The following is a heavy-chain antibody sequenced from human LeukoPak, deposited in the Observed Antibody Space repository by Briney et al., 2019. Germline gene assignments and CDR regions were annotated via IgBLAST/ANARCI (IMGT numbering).Heavy chain of an antibody. J-gene: IGHJ4*02. CDR1: GFTVSSNY. CDR2: IYSGGST. CDR3: ARASSGYYVDY. Sequence: PGGSLRLSCAASGFTVSSNYMSWVRQAPGKGLEWVSVIYSGGSTYYADSVKGRFTISRDNSKNTLYLQMNSLRAEDTAVYYCARASSGYYVDYWGQGTLVTVSS. D-gene: IGHD3-22*01. V-gene: IGHV3-53*01.